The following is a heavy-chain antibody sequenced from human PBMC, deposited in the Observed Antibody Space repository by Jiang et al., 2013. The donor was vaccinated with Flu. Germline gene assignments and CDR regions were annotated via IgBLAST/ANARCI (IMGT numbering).Heavy chain of an antibody. CDR1: GYTFTGYY. CDR2: INPNSGGT. J-gene: IGHJ4*02. D-gene: IGHD1-26*01. Sequence: VQLVESGAEVKKPGASVKVSCKASGYTFTGYYMHWVRQAPGQGLEWMGWINPNSGGTNYAQKFQGRVTMTRDTSISTAYMEVSRLTPDDTAVYYCAREISGTYWVYSPFDFWGQGTLVTVSS. V-gene: IGHV1-2*02. CDR3: AREISGTYWVYSPFDF.